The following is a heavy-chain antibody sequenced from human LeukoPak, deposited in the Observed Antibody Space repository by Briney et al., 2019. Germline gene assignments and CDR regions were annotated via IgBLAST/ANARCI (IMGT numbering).Heavy chain of an antibody. CDR2: ISHDESIK. CDR1: GFIFSSYA. CDR3: AKSTPGYSYVAMDV. J-gene: IGHJ6*02. D-gene: IGHD5-18*01. Sequence: PGGSLRLSCAASGFIFSSYAMHWVRQTPGKGLEWVAVISHDESIKLYAESVKGRFTICRDNSKNTLYVQMNSLRAEDTAVYYCAKSTPGYSYVAMDVWGQGTTVTVSS. V-gene: IGHV3-30-3*02.